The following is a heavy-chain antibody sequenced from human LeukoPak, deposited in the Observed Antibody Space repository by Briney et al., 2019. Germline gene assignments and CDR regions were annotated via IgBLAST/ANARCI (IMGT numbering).Heavy chain of an antibody. CDR2: ISDYNGNT. V-gene: IGHV1-18*01. Sequence: GASVKVSCKASGGTFTSYAISWVRQAPGQGREWMGWISDYNGNTNYAQKLQGRVTMTTATSTSTAYMELRSLRSDDTAVYYCARDLYRDSLPVSWFDPWGQGTLVTVSS. D-gene: IGHD4-11*01. CDR3: ARDLYRDSLPVSWFDP. J-gene: IGHJ5*02. CDR1: GGTFTSYA.